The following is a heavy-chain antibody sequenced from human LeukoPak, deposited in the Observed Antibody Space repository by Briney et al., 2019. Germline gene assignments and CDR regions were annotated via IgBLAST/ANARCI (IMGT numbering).Heavy chain of an antibody. CDR2: INPSGGST. CDR3: ARAVYSYGPPYYFDY. D-gene: IGHD5-18*01. CDR1: GYTFTSYD. V-gene: IGHV1-46*01. J-gene: IGHJ4*02. Sequence: ASVKVSCKASGYTFTSYDMHWVRQAPGQGLEWMGIINPSGGSTSYAQKFQGRVTMTRDTSTSTVYMELSSLRSEDTAVYYCARAVYSYGPPYYFDYWGQGTLVTVSS.